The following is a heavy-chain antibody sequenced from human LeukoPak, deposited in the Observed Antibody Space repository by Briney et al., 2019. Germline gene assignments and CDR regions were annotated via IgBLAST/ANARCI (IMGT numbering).Heavy chain of an antibody. D-gene: IGHD2-2*01. CDR3: ARAQQYCSSTSCPTLGLDY. J-gene: IGHJ4*02. V-gene: IGHV3-30-3*01. CDR2: ISYDGSNK. CDR1: GFTFSSYA. Sequence: PGGSLGLSCAASGFTFSSYAMHWVRQAPGKGLEWVAVISYDGSNKYYADSVKGRFTISRDNSKNTLYLQMNSLRAEDTAVYYCARAQQYCSSTSCPTLGLDYWGQGTLVTVSS.